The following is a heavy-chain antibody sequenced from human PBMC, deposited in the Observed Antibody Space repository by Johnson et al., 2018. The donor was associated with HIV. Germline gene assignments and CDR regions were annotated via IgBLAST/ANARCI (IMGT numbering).Heavy chain of an antibody. V-gene: IGHV3-30*03. CDR3: AREESIVVAIAIQAFDI. CDR1: GFTFSDYY. CDR2: ISYDGTNK. D-gene: IGHD2-21*01. J-gene: IGHJ3*02. Sequence: QVQLVESGGGLVKPGGSLRLSCAASGFTFSDYYVSWVRQAPEKGLEWVAVISYDGTNKYYADSVKGRFTISRDNSKKTLYLQMNSLRAEDTAVYYCAREESIVVAIAIQAFDIWGQGTMVTVSS.